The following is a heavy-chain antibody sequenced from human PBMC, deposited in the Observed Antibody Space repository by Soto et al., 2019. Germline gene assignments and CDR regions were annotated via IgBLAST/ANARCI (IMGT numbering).Heavy chain of an antibody. CDR2: IWYDGSNK. CDR3: ASDYWSDYAFDI. V-gene: IGHV3-33*01. Sequence: QVQLVESGGGVVQPGRSLRLSCAASGFTFSSYGMHWVRQAPGKGLEWVAVIWYDGSNKYYADSVQGRFTISRDNSKNALYLQMNSLRAEDTAVYYCASDYWSDYAFDIWGQGTMVTVSS. D-gene: IGHD2-8*02. CDR1: GFTFSSYG. J-gene: IGHJ3*02.